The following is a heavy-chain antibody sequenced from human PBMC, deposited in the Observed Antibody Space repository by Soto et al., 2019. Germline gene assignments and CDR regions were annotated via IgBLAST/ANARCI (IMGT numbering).Heavy chain of an antibody. CDR3: ARARGVSDFWSGYYTQNYYYYGMDV. D-gene: IGHD3-3*01. J-gene: IGHJ6*02. V-gene: IGHV4-31*03. Sequence: PSETLSLTCTVSGGSISSVGYYWIWIRQHPGKGLEWIGYIYYSGSTYYNPSLKSRVTISVDTSKNQFSLKLSSVTAADTAVYYCARARGVSDFWSGYYTQNYYYYGMDVWGQGTTVT. CDR1: GGSISSVGYY. CDR2: IYYSGST.